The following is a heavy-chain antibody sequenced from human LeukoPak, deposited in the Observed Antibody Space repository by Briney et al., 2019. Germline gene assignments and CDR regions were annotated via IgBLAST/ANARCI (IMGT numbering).Heavy chain of an antibody. CDR2: ISGSGGST. CDR3: AKETTPYSGYDCGDDCYAFDY. CDR1: GFTFSSYA. D-gene: IGHD5-12*01. J-gene: IGHJ4*02. Sequence: GGSLRLSCAASGFTFSSYAMSWVRQAPGKGLEWVSAISGSGGSTYYADSVKGRFTISRDNSKNTLYLQMNSLRAEDTAVYYCAKETTPYSGYDCGDDCYAFDYWGQGTLVTVSS. V-gene: IGHV3-23*01.